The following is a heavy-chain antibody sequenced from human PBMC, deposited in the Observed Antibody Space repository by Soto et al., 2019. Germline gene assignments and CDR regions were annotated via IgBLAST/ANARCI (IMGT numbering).Heavy chain of an antibody. CDR3: AWVTGYYYVDY. D-gene: IGHD3-9*01. CDR2: INAGNGNT. J-gene: IGHJ4*02. Sequence: ASVKVSCKASGFTFTSSAVHWVRQAPGQRLEWMGWINAGNGNTKYSQKFQGRVTITRDTSASTAYMELSSLRSEDTAVYYCAWVTGYYYVDYWGQGTLVTVSS. CDR1: GFTFTSSA. V-gene: IGHV1-3*01.